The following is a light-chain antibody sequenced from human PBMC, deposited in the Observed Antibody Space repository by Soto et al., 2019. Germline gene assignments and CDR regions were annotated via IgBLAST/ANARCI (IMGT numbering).Light chain of an antibody. Sequence: EIVMTQSPATLSVSPGERATLSCRASQSVRSNLAWYQQKLGQAPRLLIYGASTRATGIPARFSGSGSGTEFTLTISSLQSEDFAVYYCQHYNIWPPYTFGQGTKLEIE. V-gene: IGKV3-15*01. J-gene: IGKJ2*01. CDR2: GAS. CDR1: QSVRSN. CDR3: QHYNIWPPYT.